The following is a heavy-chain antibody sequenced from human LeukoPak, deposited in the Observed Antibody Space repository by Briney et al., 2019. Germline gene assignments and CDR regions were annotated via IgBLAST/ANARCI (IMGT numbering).Heavy chain of an antibody. Sequence: SETLSLTCTVSGASIDGYYWSWIRQPAGQSSEWIGRIHTSGTTNYNPAFKSRVIMSVDTSDKQFSLNVSSVTAADTAVYYCARMPPVRGVRNFYFYYYVDVWGRGTTVTVSS. CDR1: GASIDGYY. D-gene: IGHD3-10*01. J-gene: IGHJ6*03. CDR2: IHTSGTT. CDR3: ARMPPVRGVRNFYFYYYVDV. V-gene: IGHV4-4*07.